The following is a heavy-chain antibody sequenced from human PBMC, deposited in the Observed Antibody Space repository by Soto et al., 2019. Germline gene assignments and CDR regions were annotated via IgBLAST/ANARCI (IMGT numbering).Heavy chain of an antibody. CDR2: ISGSGGST. CDR3: AKFREQQLVRYYYYYGMDV. V-gene: IGHV3-23*01. Sequence: PVGSLRLSCAASGFTFSSYAMSWVRQAPGKGLEWVSAISGSGGSTYYADSVKGRFTISRDNSKNTLYLQMNSLRAEDTAVYYCAKFREQQLVRYYYYYGMDVWGQGTTVTVSS. J-gene: IGHJ6*02. D-gene: IGHD6-13*01. CDR1: GFTFSSYA.